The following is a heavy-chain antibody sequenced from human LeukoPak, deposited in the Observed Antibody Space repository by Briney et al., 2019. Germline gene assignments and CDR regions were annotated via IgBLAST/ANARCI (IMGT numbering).Heavy chain of an antibody. J-gene: IGHJ5*02. CDR2: ISGSGGST. V-gene: IGHV3-23*01. CDR3: AKDHLSSWYLYWFDP. CDR1: GFTFSSYA. D-gene: IGHD6-13*01. Sequence: GGSLRLSCAASGFTFSSYAMSWVRQAPGKGLEWVSVISGSGGSTYYADSVKGRFTISRDNSKNTLYLQMNSLRAEDTAVYYCAKDHLSSWYLYWFDPWGQGTLVTVSS.